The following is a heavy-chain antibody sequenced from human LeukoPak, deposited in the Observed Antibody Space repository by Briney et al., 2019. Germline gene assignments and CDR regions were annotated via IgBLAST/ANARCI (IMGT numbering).Heavy chain of an antibody. CDR3: TTYAGSGSYYSFAH. D-gene: IGHD3-10*01. CDR1: GGTFTSYD. CDR2: MNPNGGKT. Sequence: ASVKVSCKASGGTFTSYDIIWVRQATGQGLEWMGWMNPNGGKTDYAQKFQGRVTFTRNTSINTAYMEVSSLRSEDTAVYYCTTYAGSGSYYSFAHWGQGTLVTVSS. J-gene: IGHJ4*02. V-gene: IGHV1-8*03.